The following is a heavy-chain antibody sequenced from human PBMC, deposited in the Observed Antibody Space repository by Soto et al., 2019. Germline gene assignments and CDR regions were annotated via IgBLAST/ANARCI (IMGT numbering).Heavy chain of an antibody. V-gene: IGHV4-61*01. CDR3: ARAHSSSWFVFDY. J-gene: IGHJ4*02. CDR2: VYYSGST. Sequence: QVQLHESGPGLVKPSETLSLTCTVSGGSVNSGSYYWSWIRQPPGKGLEWLASVYYSGSTNYNPSLKSRVTISVDTSKNQFSLEVNSVTAADTAVYYCARAHSSSWFVFDYWGQGTLVTVSS. CDR1: GGSVNSGSYY. D-gene: IGHD6-13*01.